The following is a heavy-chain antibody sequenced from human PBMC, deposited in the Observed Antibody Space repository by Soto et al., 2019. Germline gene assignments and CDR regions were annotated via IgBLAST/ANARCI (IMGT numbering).Heavy chain of an antibody. J-gene: IGHJ4*02. CDR1: GYTFTSYG. V-gene: IGHV1-18*01. Sequence: QVQLVQSGAEVKKPGASVKVSCKASGYTFTSYGISWVRQAPGQGIEWMGWISAYNGNTNYAQKLQGRVTMTTDTSTSTAYMELRSPRSDDTAVYYCARDLGYCSSTSCYWFSDYWGQGTLVTVSS. CDR2: ISAYNGNT. CDR3: ARDLGYCSSTSCYWFSDY. D-gene: IGHD2-2*01.